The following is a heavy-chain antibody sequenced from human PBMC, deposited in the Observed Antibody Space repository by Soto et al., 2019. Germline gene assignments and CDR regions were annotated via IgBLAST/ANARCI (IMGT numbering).Heavy chain of an antibody. J-gene: IGHJ4*02. CDR2: ISYDGSNK. V-gene: IGHV3-30-3*01. D-gene: IGHD3-22*01. CDR3: ASSPPSHYYDSSGPN. CDR1: GFTFSSYA. Sequence: QVQLVESGGGVVQPGRSLRLSCAASGFTFSSYAMHWVRQAPGKGLEWVAVISYDGSNKYYADSGKGRFTISRDNSKNTLYLQMNSLRAEDTAVYYCASSPPSHYYDSSGPNWGQGTLVTVSS.